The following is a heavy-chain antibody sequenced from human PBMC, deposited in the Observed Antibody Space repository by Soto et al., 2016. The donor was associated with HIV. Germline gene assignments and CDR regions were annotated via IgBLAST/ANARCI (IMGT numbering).Heavy chain of an antibody. Sequence: QVQLQQWGAGLLKPSETLSLTCAVYGGSFSGYYWSWIRQSPRKGLEWIGEINHSGSTNYNPPLKSRVTISVDTSKNQFSLKLSSVTAADTAIYYCARGGGRSWSLPPFDSWGQGTLVTVSS. V-gene: IGHV4-34*01. D-gene: IGHD6-13*01. CDR2: INHSGST. CDR3: ARGGGRSWSLPPFDS. CDR1: GGSFSGYY. J-gene: IGHJ4*02.